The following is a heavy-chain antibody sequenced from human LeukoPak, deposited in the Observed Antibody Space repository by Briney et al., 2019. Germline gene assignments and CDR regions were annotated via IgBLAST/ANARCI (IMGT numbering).Heavy chain of an antibody. D-gene: IGHD2-2*02. Sequence: GGSLRLSCAASGFTFSNYYMTWVRQAPGKGLEWVANIKQDGSEKYYVESVQGRFTISRDNAKNSLFLQMSGLRVEDTAMYYCASKYPSALDHYWGQGTLVTVSS. CDR2: IKQDGSEK. CDR3: ASKYPSALDHY. V-gene: IGHV3-7*01. CDR1: GFTFSNYY. J-gene: IGHJ4*02.